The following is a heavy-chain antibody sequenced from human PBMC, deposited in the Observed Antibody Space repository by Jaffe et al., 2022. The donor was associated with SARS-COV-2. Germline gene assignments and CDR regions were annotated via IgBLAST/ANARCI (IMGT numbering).Heavy chain of an antibody. Sequence: QVQLQQWGAGLLKPSETLSLTCAVYGGSFSGYYWSWIRQPPGKGLEWIGEINHSGSTNYNPSLKSRVTISVDTSKNQFSLKLTSVTAADTAVYYCARGPGRGGSYDFWSGYSHYSYYGMDVWGQGTTVTVSS. D-gene: IGHD3-3*01. CDR3: ARGPGRGGSYDFWSGYSHYSYYGMDV. CDR2: INHSGST. J-gene: IGHJ6*02. CDR1: GGSFSGYY. V-gene: IGHV4-34*01.